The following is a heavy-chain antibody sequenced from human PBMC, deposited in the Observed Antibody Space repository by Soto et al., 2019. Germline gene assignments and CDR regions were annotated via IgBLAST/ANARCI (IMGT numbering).Heavy chain of an antibody. J-gene: IGHJ6*03. CDR1: GFTFSSYA. D-gene: IGHD3-10*01. V-gene: IGHV3-23*01. CDR2: ISGSGGST. CDR3: AKGSKGYYYYYYMDV. Sequence: GGSLRLSCAASGFTFSSYAMSWVRQAPGKGLEWVSAISGSGGSTYYAESVKGRFTISRDNSKNTLYLQMKSLRAEDTAVYYCAKGSKGYYYYYYMDVWGKGTTVTVSS.